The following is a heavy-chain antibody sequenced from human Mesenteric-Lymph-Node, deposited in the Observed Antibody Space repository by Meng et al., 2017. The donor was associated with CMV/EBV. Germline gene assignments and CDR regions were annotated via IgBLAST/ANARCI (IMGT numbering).Heavy chain of an antibody. D-gene: IGHD3-3*01. CDR2: TSWDGGST. CDR1: GFTFDDYA. CDR3: AKDGSVFGGLVYYFDY. Sequence: LSLTCAASGFTFDDYAMHWVRQAPGKGLEWVSLTSWDGGSTHYADSVKGRFTISRDNAKNSLYLQMNSLRAEDTALYYCAKDGSVFGGLVYYFDYWGQGTLVTVSS. J-gene: IGHJ4*02. V-gene: IGHV3-43D*03.